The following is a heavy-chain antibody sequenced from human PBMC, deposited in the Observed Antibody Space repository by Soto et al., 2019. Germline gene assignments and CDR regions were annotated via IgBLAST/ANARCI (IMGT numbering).Heavy chain of an antibody. CDR2: INPSGGST. V-gene: IGHV1-46*01. J-gene: IGHJ6*02. CDR1: GYTFTTYN. CDR3: ARERGYCSSTSCVYGMDV. Sequence: ASVKVSCKASGYTFTTYNMHWVRQAPGQGLEWMGTINPSGGSTTHAQKFQGRVTTTRDTSTSTVYMELCSLGSGDTAVYYCARERGYCSSTSCVYGMDVWGQGTTVTVSS. D-gene: IGHD2-2*01.